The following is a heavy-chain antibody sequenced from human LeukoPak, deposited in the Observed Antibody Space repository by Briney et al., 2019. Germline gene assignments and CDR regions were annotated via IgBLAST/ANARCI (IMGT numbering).Heavy chain of an antibody. V-gene: IGHV4-59*01. CDR2: IYDSGST. CDR1: GGSISSYY. Sequence: SETLSFTCTVSGGSISSYYWSWIRQPPGKGLEWIGNIYDSGSTNYNPSLKSRLTISVDTSKNQCSLKLSSVTAADTAVYYCARQSISGSSLSYFDYWGQGTLVNVSS. D-gene: IGHD3-22*01. J-gene: IGHJ4*02. CDR3: ARQSISGSSLSYFDY.